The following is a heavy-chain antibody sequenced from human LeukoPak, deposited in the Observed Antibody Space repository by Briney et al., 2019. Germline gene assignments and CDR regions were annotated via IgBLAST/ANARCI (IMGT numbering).Heavy chain of an antibody. CDR1: GFTGGLSHSSSS. V-gene: IGHV3-21*06. CDR3: ARDQGDFTLTAVQ. D-gene: IGHD2-21*02. Sequence: GGSLRLSCTASGFTGGLSHSSSSMSWVRLAPGKGLEWVSSISSVSSFIFYADSVKGRFTISRDNAKNSVFLHMNSLRAEDTALYYCARDQGDFTLTAVQWGQGTLVTVSS. CDR2: ISSVSSFI. J-gene: IGHJ1*01.